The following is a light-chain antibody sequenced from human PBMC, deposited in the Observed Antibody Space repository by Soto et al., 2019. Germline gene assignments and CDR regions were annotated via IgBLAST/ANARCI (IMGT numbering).Light chain of an antibody. CDR1: QSVSSNY. J-gene: IGKJ5*01. CDR3: QQYNNWPFS. Sequence: EIVLTQSPGTVSLSPGERATLSFRASQSVSSNYLAWYQQKPGQAPRLLIYGASSRATDIPDRFSGGGSGTDFTLTISRLEPEDFAVYFCQQYNNWPFSFGPGTRLEIK. V-gene: IGKV3-20*01. CDR2: GAS.